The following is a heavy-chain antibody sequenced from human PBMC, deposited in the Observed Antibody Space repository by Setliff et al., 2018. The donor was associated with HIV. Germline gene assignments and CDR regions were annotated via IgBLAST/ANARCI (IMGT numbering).Heavy chain of an antibody. V-gene: IGHV3-66*01. D-gene: IGHD2-15*01. CDR3: ARDLRSSHGSPNYFDY. J-gene: IGHJ4*02. CDR2: IYSGGTT. CDR1: GFTVSSNY. Sequence: GGSLRLSCAASGFTVSSNYMNWVRQAPGKGLEWVSIIYSGGTTYYADSVKGRITISRDNAKNSLYLEMNSLRAEETAVYYCARDLRSSHGSPNYFDYWGRGALVTVSS.